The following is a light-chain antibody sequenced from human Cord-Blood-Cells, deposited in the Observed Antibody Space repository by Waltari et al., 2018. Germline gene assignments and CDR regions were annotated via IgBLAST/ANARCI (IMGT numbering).Light chain of an antibody. J-gene: IGLJ3*02. CDR1: SSDVGGYNY. Sequence: QSALTQPASVSGSPGQSITISCTGTSSDVGGYNYVSWYQQHPGQAPKLMIYDVSKRPSGVPTALSGSKSGHTASLTISGLQAEDEAGYYCSSYTGSSTWVFGGGTKLTVL. V-gene: IGLV2-14*01. CDR2: DVS. CDR3: SSYTGSSTWV.